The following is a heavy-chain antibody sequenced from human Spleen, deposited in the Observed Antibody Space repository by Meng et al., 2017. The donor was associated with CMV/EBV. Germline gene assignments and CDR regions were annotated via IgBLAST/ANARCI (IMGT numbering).Heavy chain of an antibody. CDR1: GFTFSSYW. J-gene: IGHJ4*02. Sequence: GESLKISCAASGFTFSSYWMSWVRQAPGKGLEWVANIKQDGSEKYYVDSVKGRFTISRDNAKNSLYLQMNSLRAEDTAVYYCAKVKRGYCSSTSCHGADYWGQGTLVTVSS. V-gene: IGHV3-7*03. CDR3: AKVKRGYCSSTSCHGADY. CDR2: IKQDGSEK. D-gene: IGHD2-2*01.